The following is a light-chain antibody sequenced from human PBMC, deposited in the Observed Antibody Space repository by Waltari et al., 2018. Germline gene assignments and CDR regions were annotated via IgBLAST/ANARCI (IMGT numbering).Light chain of an antibody. J-gene: IGLJ2*01. V-gene: IGLV1-44*01. CDR3: AAWDDSLNGPYVV. Sequence: QSVLTQPPSASGTPGQRVTISCSGSSSNIGSNTVNWYQHLPGTAPKLLIYSNNHRPSVFPARFSCSKSGTSASLAISGLQSEDEADYYCAAWDDSLNGPYVVFGGGTKLTVL. CDR1: SSNIGSNT. CDR2: SNN.